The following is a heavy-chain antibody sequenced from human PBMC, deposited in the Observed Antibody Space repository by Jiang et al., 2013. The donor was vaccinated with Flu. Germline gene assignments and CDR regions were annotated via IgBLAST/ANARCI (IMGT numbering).Heavy chain of an antibody. J-gene: IGHJ5*02. CDR2: IYPGDSDT. CDR3: ARGRFGAARPEGWFDP. CDR1: GYSFTNYW. D-gene: IGHD6-6*01. V-gene: IGHV5-51*03. Sequence: GAEVKKPGESLKISCKGSGYSFTNYWIGWVRQMPGKGLEWMGIIYPGDSDTRYSPSFQGQVTISADKSISTAYLQWSSLQASDTAMYYCARGRFGAARPEGWFDPWGQGTLVTVSS.